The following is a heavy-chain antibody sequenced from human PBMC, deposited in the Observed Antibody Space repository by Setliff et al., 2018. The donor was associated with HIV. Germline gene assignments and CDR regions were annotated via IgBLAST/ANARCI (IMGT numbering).Heavy chain of an antibody. CDR3: ARVRGSSYFGTFDY. CDR1: GGSINSYY. V-gene: IGHV4-59*01. Sequence: SETLSLTCAVSGGSINSYYWSWIRQPPGKGLEWIGYIYYIGNTNYNPSLKSRVTISVDTSKNQFSLKLSSVTAADTAVYYCARVRGSSYFGTFDYWGQGALGTVSS. CDR2: IYYIGNT. D-gene: IGHD1-26*01. J-gene: IGHJ4*02.